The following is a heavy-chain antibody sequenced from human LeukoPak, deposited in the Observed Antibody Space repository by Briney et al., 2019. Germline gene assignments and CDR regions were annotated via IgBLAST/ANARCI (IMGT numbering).Heavy chain of an antibody. V-gene: IGHV3-23*01. J-gene: IGHJ4*02. CDR1: GFTFSSYA. CDR2: ISGSGGST. Sequence: GGSLRLSCAASGFTFSSYAMSWVRQAPGKGLEWVSAISGSGGSTYYADSVKGRLTISRDNSKNTLYLQMNSLSAEDTAVYYCAKGMQYCTNGVCYTPFDYWGQGTLVTVSS. D-gene: IGHD2-8*01. CDR3: AKGMQYCTNGVCYTPFDY.